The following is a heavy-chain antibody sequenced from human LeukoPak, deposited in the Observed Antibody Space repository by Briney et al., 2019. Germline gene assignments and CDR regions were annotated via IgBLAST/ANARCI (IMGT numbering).Heavy chain of an antibody. Sequence: SETLSLTCAVYGGSFSGYYWSWIRQPPGKGLEWIGEINHSGSTNYNPSLKSRVTISVDTSKNQFSLKLGSVTAADTAVYYCARGGMTTVVRVDYWGQGTLVTVSS. CDR2: INHSGST. CDR1: GGSFSGYY. V-gene: IGHV4-34*01. J-gene: IGHJ4*02. CDR3: ARGGMTTVVRVDY. D-gene: IGHD4-17*01.